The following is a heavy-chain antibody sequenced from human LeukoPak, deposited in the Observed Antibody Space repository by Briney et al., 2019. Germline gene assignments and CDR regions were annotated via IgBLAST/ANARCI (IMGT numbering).Heavy chain of an antibody. J-gene: IGHJ5*02. CDR2: IYYGGGT. D-gene: IGHD6-13*01. CDR3: ARGLSRSVAAAGPAYAT. Sequence: SETLSLTCTVSGDSISSGSYYWSWIRQHPGKGLEWIGYIYYGGGTYYNPSLKSRVTISVDTSKNQFSLKLSSVTAADTAVYYCARGLSRSVAAAGPAYATWGQGTLVTVSS. CDR1: GDSISSGSYY. V-gene: IGHV4-31*03.